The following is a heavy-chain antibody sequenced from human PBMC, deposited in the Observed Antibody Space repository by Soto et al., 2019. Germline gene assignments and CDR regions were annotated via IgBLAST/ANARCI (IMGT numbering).Heavy chain of an antibody. CDR3: ARLGGFYQAFDS. V-gene: IGHV4-59*08. CDR1: GGSISAYY. D-gene: IGHD3-22*01. Sequence: PSETLSLTCTVSGGSISAYYWTWISQPPGKGLEWIGYISYSGSPNYNPSLKSRVAISVDRSKNQFSLKLTSVTAADTAVYYCARLGGFYQAFDSWGQGTLVTVSS. J-gene: IGHJ4*02. CDR2: ISYSGSP.